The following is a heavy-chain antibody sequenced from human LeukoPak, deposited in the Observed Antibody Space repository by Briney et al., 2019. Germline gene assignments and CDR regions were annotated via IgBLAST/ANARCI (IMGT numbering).Heavy chain of an antibody. J-gene: IGHJ4*02. CDR1: GFTFNSYW. D-gene: IGHD2-2*01. CDR3: ARDYARAVEY. CDR2: ISTDGSTT. Sequence: PGGSLRLSCTASGFTFNSYWMQWFRQDPGKGLVWVSCISTDGSTTGYADSVKGRFTISRDNAKSTLYLQMNSLRAEDTAVYYCARDYARAVEYWGQGTLATVSS. V-gene: IGHV3-74*01.